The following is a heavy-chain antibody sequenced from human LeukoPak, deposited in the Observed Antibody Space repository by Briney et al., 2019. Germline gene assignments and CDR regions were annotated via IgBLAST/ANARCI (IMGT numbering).Heavy chain of an antibody. V-gene: IGHV3-30*18. Sequence: GGSLRLSCAASGFTFSIFGIHWVRQAPGKGLEWVAAISPDGNKEYYTESVKGRFTVSRDNSNNIIYLQMNSLRGEDSAVYYCAKVNNYDDYWGQGTLVTVSS. CDR1: GFTFSIFG. D-gene: IGHD1/OR15-1a*01. CDR2: ISPDGNKE. J-gene: IGHJ4*02. CDR3: AKVNNYDDY.